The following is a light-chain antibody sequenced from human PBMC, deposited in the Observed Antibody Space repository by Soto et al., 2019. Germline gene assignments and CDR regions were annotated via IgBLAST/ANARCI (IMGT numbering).Light chain of an antibody. CDR1: QSLLHSNGYNY. Sequence: PLSLPVTPGEPASISCRSSQSLLHSNGYNYLDWYLQKPGQSPQLLIYLGSNRASGVPDRFSGSGSGTDFTLKISRVEAEDVGVYYCMQPLQSWTFGQGAKVDIK. CDR2: LGS. V-gene: IGKV2-28*01. CDR3: MQPLQSWT. J-gene: IGKJ1*01.